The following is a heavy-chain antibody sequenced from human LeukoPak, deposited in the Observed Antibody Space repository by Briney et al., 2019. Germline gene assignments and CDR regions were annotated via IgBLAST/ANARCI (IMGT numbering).Heavy chain of an antibody. CDR2: IWYDGSNK. Sequence: GRSLRLSCAASGFTFSSHGMHWVRQAPGKGLEWVAVIWYDGSNKYYADSVKGRFTISRDNSKNTLYLQMNSLRAEDTAVYYCARQLNDGPIDYWGQGTLVTVSS. J-gene: IGHJ4*02. D-gene: IGHD1-1*01. V-gene: IGHV3-33*01. CDR3: ARQLNDGPIDY. CDR1: GFTFSSHG.